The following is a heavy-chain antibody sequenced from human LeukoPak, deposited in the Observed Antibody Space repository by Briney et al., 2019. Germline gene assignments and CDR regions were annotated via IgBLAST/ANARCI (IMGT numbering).Heavy chain of an antibody. Sequence: PGGSLRLSCAASGFTFDDHTMYWVRQTPGKGLEWVSLINWDGGVTYYMDSVKGRFTISRDKSKNSLYLQMISLRTEDTAMYYCAKATATVTTLSAFDYWGRGTLVTVSS. V-gene: IGHV3-43*01. J-gene: IGHJ4*02. CDR1: GFTFDDHT. CDR2: INWDGGVT. CDR3: AKATATVTTLSAFDY. D-gene: IGHD4-17*01.